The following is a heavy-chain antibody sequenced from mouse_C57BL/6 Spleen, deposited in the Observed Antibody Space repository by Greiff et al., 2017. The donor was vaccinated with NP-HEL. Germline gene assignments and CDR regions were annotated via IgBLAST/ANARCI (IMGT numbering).Heavy chain of an antibody. CDR1: GYTFTSYW. Sequence: VQLQQPGAELVMPGASVKLSCKASGYTFTSYWMHWVKQRPGQGLEWIGEIDPSDSYTNYNQKFKGKSTLTVDKASSTAYMQLSSLTSEDSAVYYCARGAVENYFDYWGQGTTLTVSS. CDR2: IDPSDSYT. CDR3: ARGAVENYFDY. J-gene: IGHJ2*01. V-gene: IGHV1-69*01. D-gene: IGHD1-1*01.